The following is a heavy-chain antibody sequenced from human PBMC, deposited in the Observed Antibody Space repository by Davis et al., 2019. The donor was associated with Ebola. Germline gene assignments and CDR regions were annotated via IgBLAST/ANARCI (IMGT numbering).Heavy chain of an antibody. J-gene: IGHJ4*02. CDR2: IYYSGSS. V-gene: IGHV4-59*08. CDR1: GASISTYY. D-gene: IGHD4-23*01. Sequence: MPSETLSLTCTVSGASISTYYWSWIRQPPGKGLEWIGYIYYSGSSNYNPSLKGRVTISVATSKNQFSLKLTSMTAADTAVYFCARHLSYGGNPGKYYFDFWGQGTLVTVSS. CDR3: ARHLSYGGNPGKYYFDF.